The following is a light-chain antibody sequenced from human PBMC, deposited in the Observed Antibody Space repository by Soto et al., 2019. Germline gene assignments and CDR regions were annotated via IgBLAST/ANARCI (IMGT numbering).Light chain of an antibody. Sequence: VLTQSPSASASLGASVKLTCTLSSGHSSYAIAWHQQQPEKGPRYLMKLNSDGSHSKGDGIPDRFSGSSSGAERYLTISSLQSEDEADYYCQTWGTDTWVFGGGTQLTVL. CDR3: QTWGTDTWV. CDR2: LNSDGSH. CDR1: SGHSSYA. V-gene: IGLV4-69*01. J-gene: IGLJ3*02.